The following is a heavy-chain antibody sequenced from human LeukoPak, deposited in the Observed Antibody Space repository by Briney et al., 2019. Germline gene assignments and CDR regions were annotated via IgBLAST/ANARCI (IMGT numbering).Heavy chain of an antibody. Sequence: SETLSLTCTVSGGSISSSSYYWGWIRQPPGKGLEWIGSIYYSGSTYYNPSLKSRVTISVDTSKNQFSLKLSSVTAADTAVYYCARTYYDFWSGVGFIDYWGQGTLVTVSS. CDR2: IYYSGST. CDR1: GGSISSSSYY. D-gene: IGHD3-3*01. J-gene: IGHJ4*02. CDR3: ARTYYDFWSGVGFIDY. V-gene: IGHV4-39*07.